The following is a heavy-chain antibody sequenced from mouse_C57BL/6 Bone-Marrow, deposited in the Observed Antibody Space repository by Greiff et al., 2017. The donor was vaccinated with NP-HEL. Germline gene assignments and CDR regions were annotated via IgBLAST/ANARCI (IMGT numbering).Heavy chain of an antibody. Sequence: EVMLVESGGGLVQPKGSLKLSCAASGFSFNTYAMNWVRQAPGKGLEWVARIRSKSNNYATYYADSVKDRFTISRDDSESMLYLQMNNLKTEDTAMYYCVRPDYVYDAMDYWGQGTSVTVSS. CDR3: VRPDYVYDAMDY. J-gene: IGHJ4*01. V-gene: IGHV10-1*01. CDR1: GFSFNTYA. D-gene: IGHD1-1*02. CDR2: IRSKSNNYAT.